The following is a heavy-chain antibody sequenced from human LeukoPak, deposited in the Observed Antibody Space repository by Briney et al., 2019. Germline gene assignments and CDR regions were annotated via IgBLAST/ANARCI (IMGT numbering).Heavy chain of an antibody. CDR2: ISGSGGST. CDR3: AKTGPYYYGMDV. J-gene: IGHJ6*02. CDR1: GFTFRSYA. Sequence: GSLRLSFATSGFTFRSYAMSLVRPAPGKGLEWVSAISGSGGSTYYADSVKGRFTISRDNSKNTLYLQMNSLRAEDTAVYYCAKTGPYYYGMDVWGQGTTVTVSS. D-gene: IGHD1-14*01. V-gene: IGHV3-23*01.